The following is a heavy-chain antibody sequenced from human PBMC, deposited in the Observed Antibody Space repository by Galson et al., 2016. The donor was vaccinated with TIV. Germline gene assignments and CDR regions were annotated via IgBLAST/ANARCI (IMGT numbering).Heavy chain of an antibody. CDR2: SRSNTDGGTT. Sequence: SLRLSCAASGFTFSNARMNWVRQAPGKGLEWVGRSRSNTDGGTTEYAAPVKGRFIVSRDESRNTLFLDMNSLKTDDTALYLCATEYYLASGPDPLAGYKGMDVWGQGTTVTVSS. D-gene: IGHD3-10*01. CDR1: GFTFSNAR. V-gene: IGHV3-15*01. CDR3: ATEYYLASGPDPLAGYKGMDV. J-gene: IGHJ6*02.